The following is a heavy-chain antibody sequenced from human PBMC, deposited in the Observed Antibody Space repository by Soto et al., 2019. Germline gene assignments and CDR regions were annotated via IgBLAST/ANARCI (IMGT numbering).Heavy chain of an antibody. V-gene: IGHV4-30-4*01. J-gene: IGHJ5*02. D-gene: IGHD1-26*01. CDR1: GGSISSGDYY. Sequence: SETLSLTCSVSGGSISSGDYYWSWIRQPPGKGLEWIGYIYYSGSTYYNPSLKSRVTISVDTSKNQFSLKLSSVTAADTAVYYCARALSDWESMRFDPWGQGTQVTVSS. CDR3: ARALSDWESMRFDP. CDR2: IYYSGST.